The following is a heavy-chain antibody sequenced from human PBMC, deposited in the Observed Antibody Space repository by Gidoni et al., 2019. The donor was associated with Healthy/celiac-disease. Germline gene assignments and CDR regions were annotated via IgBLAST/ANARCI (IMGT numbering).Heavy chain of an antibody. D-gene: IGHD1-26*01. CDR1: GLPFSGYA. J-gene: IGHJ5*02. Sequence: QEQLVEAGGGVVTPGRTLRPSCAASGLPFSGYAMHWFRQAPGKGLEWVAVISDDGRNKYYADSVKGRFTISRDNSKNTLYLQMISLIAEDTAVYYFARYYSGSYYGWFDPGGQGTLVTVSS. CDR3: ARYYSGSYYGWFDP. V-gene: IGHV3-30*04. CDR2: ISDDGRNK.